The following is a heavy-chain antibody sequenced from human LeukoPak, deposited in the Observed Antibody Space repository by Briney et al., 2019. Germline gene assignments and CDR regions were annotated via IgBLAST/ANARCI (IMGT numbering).Heavy chain of an antibody. J-gene: IGHJ4*02. D-gene: IGHD1-1*01. CDR1: GFTFTSYG. Sequence: GGSLRLSCAVSGFTFTSYGIHSGRQAPGKGLEWVAVIWYDGSNTYYTNSVKGRFTISRDNSKNTLSLEMNSLRAEDTAVYYCAKDVAANWKEGLDCWGQGTLVTVSS. CDR3: AKDVAANWKEGLDC. CDR2: IWYDGSNT. V-gene: IGHV3-33*03.